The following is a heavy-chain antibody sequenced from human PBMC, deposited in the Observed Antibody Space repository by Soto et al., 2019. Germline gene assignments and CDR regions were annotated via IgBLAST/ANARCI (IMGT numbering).Heavy chain of an antibody. CDR3: AKVHGEMATISPNFDY. D-gene: IGHD5-12*01. J-gene: IGHJ4*02. CDR2: ISGSGGST. V-gene: IGHV3-23*01. CDR1: GFTFSSYA. Sequence: GGSLRLSCAASGFTFSSYAMSWVRQAPGKGLEWVSAISGSGGSTYYADSVKGRFTISRDNSKNTLYLQMNSLRAEDTAVYYCAKVHGEMATISPNFDYWGQGTLVTVSS.